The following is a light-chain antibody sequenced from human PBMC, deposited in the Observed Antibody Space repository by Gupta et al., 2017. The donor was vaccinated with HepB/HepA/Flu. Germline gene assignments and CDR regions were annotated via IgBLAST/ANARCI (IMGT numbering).Light chain of an antibody. CDR3: QRTDNFPWT. V-gene: IGKV1-12*01. CDR2: AAS. J-gene: IGKJ1*01. CDR1: QGISAW. Sequence: QLPQSPSSVSASVGDTVTITCRASQGISAWLAWYQQKPGKAPKLLMSAASSLESGVPTRFSGSGAGTDFTRTSSRLQPEDFATYYCQRTDNFPWTFGQGTKVEIK.